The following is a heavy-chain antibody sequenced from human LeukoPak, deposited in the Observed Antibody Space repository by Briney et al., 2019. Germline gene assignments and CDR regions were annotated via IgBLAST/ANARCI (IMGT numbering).Heavy chain of an antibody. D-gene: IGHD3-22*01. CDR3: ARAADSSGYYYVENDAFDI. V-gene: IGHV3-53*01. CDR2: IYSGGST. CDR1: GFTVSSNY. Sequence: GGSLRLSCAASGFTVSSNYMSRVRQAPGKGLEWVSVIYSGGSTYYADSVKGRFTISRDNSKNTLYLQMNSLRAEDTAVYYCARAADSSGYYYVENDAFDIWGQGTMVTVSS. J-gene: IGHJ3*02.